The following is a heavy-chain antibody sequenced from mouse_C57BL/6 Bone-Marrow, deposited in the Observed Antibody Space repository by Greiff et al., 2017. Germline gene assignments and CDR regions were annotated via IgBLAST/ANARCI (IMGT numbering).Heavy chain of an antibody. D-gene: IGHD1-1*01. CDR3: ASRGFITTVVS. J-gene: IGHJ3*01. Sequence: QVQLQQPGAELVKPGASVKLSCKASGYTFTSYWMQWVKQRPGPGLAWIGEIDPSDGCTNYNHKFKGKATLTVDTSSSTAYMQLSSLTSEDSAVYYGASRGFITTVVSWGQGTLGTVSA. CDR2: IDPSDGCT. V-gene: IGHV1-50*01. CDR1: GYTFTSYW.